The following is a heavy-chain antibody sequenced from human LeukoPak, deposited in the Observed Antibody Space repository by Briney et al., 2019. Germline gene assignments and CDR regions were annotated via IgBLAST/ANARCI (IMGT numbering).Heavy chain of an antibody. Sequence: GGSLRLSCAASGFSLSSYWMSWVRQAPGKGLEWVANINPDGSNMLYVDSVKGRFTISRDNAKNSLYLQMNNLRAEDTAVYFCVSGFLQWLYWGQGTLVTVSS. D-gene: IGHD3-3*01. CDR2: INPDGSNM. CDR1: GFSLSSYW. CDR3: VSGFLQWLY. V-gene: IGHV3-7*01. J-gene: IGHJ4*02.